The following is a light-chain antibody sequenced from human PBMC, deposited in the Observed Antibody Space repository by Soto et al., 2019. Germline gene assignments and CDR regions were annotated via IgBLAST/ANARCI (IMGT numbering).Light chain of an antibody. CDR2: ADS. J-gene: IGKJ1*01. CDR3: QQYDEWPEP. V-gene: IGKV3-11*01. Sequence: VLSQSPTALSVSPGETATLSCRASQIVSGYIGWYQQKPGQAPRLLIYADSNRATGIPARFSGSGSGTDFTLTIISREPEDFSVYYCQQYDEWPEPFGQGTKVDIK. CDR1: QIVSGY.